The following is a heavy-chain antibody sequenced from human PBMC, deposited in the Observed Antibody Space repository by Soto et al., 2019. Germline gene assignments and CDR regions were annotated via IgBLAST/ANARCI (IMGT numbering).Heavy chain of an antibody. V-gene: IGHV4-39*07. CDR3: ARGNSSGWSKDFDY. J-gene: IGHJ4*02. D-gene: IGHD6-19*01. Sequence: SETLSLTCTVSGGSISSSSYYWGWIRQPPGKGLEWIGSIYYSGSTYYNPSLKSRVTISVDTSKNQFSLKLSSVTAADTAVYYCARGNSSGWSKDFDYWGQGTLVTVSS. CDR2: IYYSGST. CDR1: GGSISSSSYY.